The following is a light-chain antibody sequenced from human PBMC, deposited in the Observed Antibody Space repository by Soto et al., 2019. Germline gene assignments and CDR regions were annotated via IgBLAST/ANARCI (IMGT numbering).Light chain of an antibody. V-gene: IGKV1-12*01. CDR3: QQANSFPAIT. CDR1: QGVGGW. CDR2: ATS. J-gene: IGKJ5*01. Sequence: IQMTQSPSSVSASVGDRVTMTCRASQGVGGWLAWYQQKPGKVPKLLIYATSSLHSGVPSRFSGSGSGTDFTLSISSLQPEDFATYYCQQANSFPAITFGQGTRLEIK.